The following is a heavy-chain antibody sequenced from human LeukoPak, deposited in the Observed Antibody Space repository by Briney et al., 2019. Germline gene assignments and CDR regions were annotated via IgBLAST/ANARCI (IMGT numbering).Heavy chain of an antibody. D-gene: IGHD6-13*01. Sequence: GGSLRLSCAVSGFSFNSHWMNWVRQAPGRGLEWVASINQDGSEKYHADSVKGRFIMSRDNAKNSLYLQMNSLRVEDTAIYYCARDGEAAGLYFDYWGQGTLVTVSS. CDR3: ARDGEAAGLYFDY. CDR2: INQDGSEK. CDR1: GFSFNSHW. J-gene: IGHJ4*02. V-gene: IGHV3-7*01.